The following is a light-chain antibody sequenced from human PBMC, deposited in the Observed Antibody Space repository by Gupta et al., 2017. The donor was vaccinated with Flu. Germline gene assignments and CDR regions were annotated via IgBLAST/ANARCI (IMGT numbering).Light chain of an antibody. Sequence: TSSHVGRYTYVSCYQHHPGKAPKLIIFDVTSRPWGVSSRFAGSKSSTAASLTISGLQAEDEAYYYCTSYASSTPYVFGTGTKVTVL. CDR3: TSYASSTPYV. J-gene: IGLJ1*01. V-gene: IGLV2-14*03. CDR2: DVT. CDR1: SSHVGRYTY.